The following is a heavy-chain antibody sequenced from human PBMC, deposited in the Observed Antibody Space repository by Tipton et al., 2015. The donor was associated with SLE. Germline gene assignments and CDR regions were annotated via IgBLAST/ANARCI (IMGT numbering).Heavy chain of an antibody. CDR3: ARESRDDYYMDV. CDR2: FNHLGST. Sequence: TLSLTCAVYGGSFSGYYWTWIRQPPGKGLEWVGNFNHLGSTTYNPSLKSRVSILVDTSKNQFSLKLSSVTAADTAVYYCARESRDDYYMDVWGKGTTVTVSS. CDR1: GGSFSGYY. V-gene: IGHV4-34*01. J-gene: IGHJ6*03. D-gene: IGHD3-10*01.